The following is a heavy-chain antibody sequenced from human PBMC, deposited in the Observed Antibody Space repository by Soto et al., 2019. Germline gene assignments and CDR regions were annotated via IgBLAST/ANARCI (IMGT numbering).Heavy chain of an antibody. CDR3: ARELQGLYYFDY. Sequence: QGQVVQSGAEVKKPGASVRVSCTASEYTFTSYVMHWVRQAPGQSLEWMGWINAGNGNTKYSQKFQDRVTITRDTSASTAYMELSSLRSEDTAVYYCARELQGLYYFDYWGQGTLVTVSS. V-gene: IGHV1-3*01. D-gene: IGHD4-4*01. J-gene: IGHJ4*02. CDR2: INAGNGNT. CDR1: EYTFTSYV.